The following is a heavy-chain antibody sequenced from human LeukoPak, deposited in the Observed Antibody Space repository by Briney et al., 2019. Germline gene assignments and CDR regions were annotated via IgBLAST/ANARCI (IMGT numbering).Heavy chain of an antibody. CDR1: GGTFSSYA. D-gene: IGHD1-26*01. CDR3: ARWELPFQNWFDP. J-gene: IGHJ5*02. CDR2: ISAYNGNT. Sequence: ASVKVSCKASGGTFSSYAISWVRQAPGQGLEWMGWISAYNGNTNYAQKLQGRVTMTTDTSTSTAYMELRSLRSDDTAVYYCARWELPFQNWFDPWGQGTLVTVSS. V-gene: IGHV1-18*01.